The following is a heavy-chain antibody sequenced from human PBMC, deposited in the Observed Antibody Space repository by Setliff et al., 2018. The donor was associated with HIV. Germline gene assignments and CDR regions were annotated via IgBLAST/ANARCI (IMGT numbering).Heavy chain of an antibody. CDR2: IKNKAENYAT. CDR3: ARDPYPYGDYGDWYFDL. CDR1: GFTFSGSP. D-gene: IGHD4-17*01. J-gene: IGHJ2*01. V-gene: IGHV3-73*01. Sequence: HGESLKISCAASGFTFSGSPMHWVRQAPGKGLEWVGRIKNKAENYATAYAASVKGRFTIFRDDSKNTAYLQMNSLKTEDTAVYYCARDPYPYGDYGDWYFDLWGRGTLVTVSS.